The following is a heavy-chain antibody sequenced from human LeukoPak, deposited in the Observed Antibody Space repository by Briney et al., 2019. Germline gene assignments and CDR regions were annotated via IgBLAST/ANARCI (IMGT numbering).Heavy chain of an antibody. CDR3: TTGYGSSWCG. V-gene: IGHV3-15*04. CDR2: IERPTDGGTI. J-gene: IGHJ4*02. CDR1: GLSLSDAW. D-gene: IGHD6-13*01. Sequence: PGGSLRLSCAASGLSLSDAWMSWVRQGPGKGLQWVALIERPTDGGTIHYAAPVIGRFTISRDDSKNMAYLQMNSLRTEDTAVYYCTTGYGSSWCGWGQGTLVTVSS.